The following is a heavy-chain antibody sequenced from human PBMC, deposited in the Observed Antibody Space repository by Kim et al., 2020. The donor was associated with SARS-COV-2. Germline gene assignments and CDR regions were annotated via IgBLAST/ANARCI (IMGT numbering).Heavy chain of an antibody. CDR1: GFSFSSRG. J-gene: IGHJ4*02. Sequence: GGSLRLSCAASGFSFSSRGIHWVRQAPGKGLEWVAVISNDETYKNYADSVKGRFTISRDNSKNKVDLQMNSLRVEDTAVYYCARAREKSFDYWGQGTLVTVSS. CDR2: ISNDETYK. CDR3: ARAREKSFDY. V-gene: IGHV3-30*03.